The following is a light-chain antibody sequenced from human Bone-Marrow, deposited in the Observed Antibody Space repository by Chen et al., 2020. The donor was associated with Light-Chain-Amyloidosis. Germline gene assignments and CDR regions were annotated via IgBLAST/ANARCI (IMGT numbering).Light chain of an antibody. CDR3: QSADSSGTYEGI. CDR2: RDT. CDR1: DLPTKY. V-gene: IGLV3-25*03. Sequence: SYELTQPPSVSVSPGQTARITCSGDDLPTKYAYWYQQKPGQAPVLVIHRDTERPSGISERFSGYSSGTTATLTIRGVQAEDEADYHCQSADSSGTYEGIFGGGTKLTVL. J-gene: IGLJ2*01.